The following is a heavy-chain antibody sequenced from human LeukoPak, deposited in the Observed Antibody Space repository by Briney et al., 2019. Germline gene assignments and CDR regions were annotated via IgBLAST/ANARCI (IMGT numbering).Heavy chain of an antibody. CDR2: INHSGDT. J-gene: IGHJ3*02. Sequence: PSETLSLTCAVSGGSFSDYYWSWIRQPPGKGLEWIGEINHSGDTNYNSSLQSRVSLSVDTSRNQFSLILSSMTAADTAIYYCASNRYPVQAFDMWGQGTMVTVSS. D-gene: IGHD2-15*01. CDR1: GGSFSDYY. V-gene: IGHV4-34*01. CDR3: ASNRYPVQAFDM.